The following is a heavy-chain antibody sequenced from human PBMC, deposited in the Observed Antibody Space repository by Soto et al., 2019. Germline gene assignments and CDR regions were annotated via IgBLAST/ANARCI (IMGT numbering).Heavy chain of an antibody. J-gene: IGHJ4*02. V-gene: IGHV4-39*07. CDR3: ARGQFWRSSFDY. CDR2: INHSGST. CDR1: GVSISSGDYY. Sequence: SETLSLTCTVSGVSISSGDYYWSWIRQPPGKGLEWIGEINHSGSTNYNPSLKSRVTISVDTSKNQFSLKLSSVTAADTAVYYCARGQFWRSSFDYWGQGTLVIVSS. D-gene: IGHD6-13*01.